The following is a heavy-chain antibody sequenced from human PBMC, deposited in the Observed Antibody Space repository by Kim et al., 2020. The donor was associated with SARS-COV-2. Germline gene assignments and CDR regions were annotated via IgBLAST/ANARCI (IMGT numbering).Heavy chain of an antibody. Sequence: NPTLKSRVTISVDTSKNQFSLKLSSVTAADTAVYYCARVRVVGYVYYFDYWGQGTLVTVSS. D-gene: IGHD2-2*01. V-gene: IGHV4-59*01. J-gene: IGHJ4*02. CDR3: ARVRVVGYVYYFDY.